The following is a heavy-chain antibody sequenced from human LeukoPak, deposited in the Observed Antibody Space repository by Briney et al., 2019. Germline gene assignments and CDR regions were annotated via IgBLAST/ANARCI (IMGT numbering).Heavy chain of an antibody. D-gene: IGHD2-2*01. CDR3: ARGVIPVIVVVPAAKLRTWFDP. J-gene: IGHJ5*02. CDR1: GGSISSGGYY. CDR2: IYYSGST. V-gene: IGHV4-31*03. Sequence: SETLSLTCTVSGGSISSGGYYWSWIRQHPGKGLEWIGYIYYSGSTYYNPPLKSRVTISVDTSKNQFSLKLSSVTAADTAVYYCARGVIPVIVVVPAAKLRTWFDPWGQGTLVTVSS.